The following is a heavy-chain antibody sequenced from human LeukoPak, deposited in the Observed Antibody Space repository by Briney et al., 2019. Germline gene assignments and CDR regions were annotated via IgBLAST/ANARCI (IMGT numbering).Heavy chain of an antibody. CDR1: GLTFSSYS. J-gene: IGHJ6*03. CDR3: ARDFYPDYYMDV. CDR2: ISSSSSYI. Sequence: KAGGSLRLSCAASGLTFSSYSMNWVRQAPGKGLEWVSSISSSSSYIYYADSVKGRFTISRDNAKNSLYLQMNSLRAEDTAVYYCARDFYPDYYMDVWGKGTTVTVSS. D-gene: IGHD3-3*01. V-gene: IGHV3-21*01.